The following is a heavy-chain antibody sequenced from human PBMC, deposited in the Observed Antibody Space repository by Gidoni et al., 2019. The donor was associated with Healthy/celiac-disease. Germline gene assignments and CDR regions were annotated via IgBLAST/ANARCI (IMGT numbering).Heavy chain of an antibody. J-gene: IGHJ5*02. CDR2: INPNIGGT. CDR1: GYTFTGYY. V-gene: IGHV1-2*02. D-gene: IGHD1-20*01. CDR3: AREFSYNFDP. Sequence: QVQLVQPGAEVKKTGASLKVSCKASGYTFTGYYMHWVRQATGQGLEWMRWINPNIGGTNYAQKFKGRVTMTRDTSISTAYIELSRLGSDDTAVYYCAREFSYNFDPWGQGTLVTVSS.